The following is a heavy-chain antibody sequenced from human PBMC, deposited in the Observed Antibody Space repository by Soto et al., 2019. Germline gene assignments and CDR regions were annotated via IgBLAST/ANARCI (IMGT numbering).Heavy chain of an antibody. Sequence: VQLVQSGAEVRQPGSSVRVSCNASGGTFSTYSVTWVRQAPGQGLEWMGGIIPIYDSPYYAQKFLGRVSLTADTSTNTAYMVVSRLTSEDTAVYICAGDSASVTQVPLRDWGQGTLVLVSS. V-gene: IGHV1-69*06. D-gene: IGHD2-21*02. CDR2: IIPIYDSP. CDR1: GGTFSTYS. CDR3: AGDSASVTQVPLRD. J-gene: IGHJ4*02.